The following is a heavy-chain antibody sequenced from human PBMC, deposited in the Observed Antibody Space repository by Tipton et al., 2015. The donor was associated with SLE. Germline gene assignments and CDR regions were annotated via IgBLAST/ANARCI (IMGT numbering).Heavy chain of an antibody. CDR1: GGSISSSSYY. CDR3: ARHVYCSGGSCYSGDYFDY. Sequence: TLSLTCTASGGSISSSSYYWDWIRQPPGEGLEWIGSIYYSGSTYYNPSLKSRVTISVDTSKNPFSLKLSSVTAADTAVYYCARHVYCSGGSCYSGDYFDYWGQGTLVTVSS. D-gene: IGHD2-15*01. J-gene: IGHJ4*02. V-gene: IGHV4-39*07. CDR2: IYYSGST.